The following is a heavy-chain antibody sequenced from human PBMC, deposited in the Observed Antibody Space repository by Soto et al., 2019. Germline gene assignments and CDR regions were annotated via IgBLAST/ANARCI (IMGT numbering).Heavy chain of an antibody. Sequence: TLSLTCAVSGAPITSGAYSWSWIRQPPGKGLEWIGFIYRSGSTHYNPSLKSRVTISVDRSKNHFSLQLTSLTAADTAVYYCARDMSGCSSSDCYLSGWFDPWGPGTLVTVSS. CDR1: GAPITSGAYS. V-gene: IGHV4-30-2*01. CDR3: ARDMSGCSSSDCYLSGWFDP. CDR2: IYRSGST. D-gene: IGHD2-21*02. J-gene: IGHJ5*02.